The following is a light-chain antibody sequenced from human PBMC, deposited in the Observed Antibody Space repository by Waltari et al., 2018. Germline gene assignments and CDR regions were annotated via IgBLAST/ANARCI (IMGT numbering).Light chain of an antibody. J-gene: IGLJ1*01. V-gene: IGLV2-14*03. CDR2: DVS. Sequence: QSALTQPASVSGSPGQSLPLSCTGTSSDVGGYNYVSWYHQHPGKAPKLMIYDVSNRPSGVSNRFSGSKSGNTASLTISGLQAEDEADYYCSSYTSSSTLYVFGTGTKVTVL. CDR3: SSYTSSSTLYV. CDR1: SSDVGGYNY.